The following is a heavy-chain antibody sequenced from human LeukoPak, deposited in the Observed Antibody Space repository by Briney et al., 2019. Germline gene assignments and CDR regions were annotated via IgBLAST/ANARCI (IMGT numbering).Heavy chain of an antibody. D-gene: IGHD4-17*01. Sequence: PGGSLRLSCAASGFTFSSYGVHWVRQAPGKGLEWVAVIWYDGSNKYYADSVKGRFTISRDNSKNTLYLQMNSLRAEDTAVYYCARDLYGDYAVDYWGQGTLVTVSS. V-gene: IGHV3-33*01. CDR3: ARDLYGDYAVDY. J-gene: IGHJ4*02. CDR2: IWYDGSNK. CDR1: GFTFSSYG.